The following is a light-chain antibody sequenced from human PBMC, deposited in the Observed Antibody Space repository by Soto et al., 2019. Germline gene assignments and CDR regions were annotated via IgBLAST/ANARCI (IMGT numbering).Light chain of an antibody. CDR3: LQDYSYPRT. V-gene: IGKV1-6*01. CDR2: GTS. CDR1: QAIRTD. J-gene: IGKJ1*01. Sequence: AIQMTQSPSSLSASVGDRVTITCRASQAIRTDLGWYQQRPGKAPKLLIYGTSNLQSGVPSRFSGSGSGTYFTLTINSLQPEDFATYYCLQDYSYPRTFGQGTKVDIK.